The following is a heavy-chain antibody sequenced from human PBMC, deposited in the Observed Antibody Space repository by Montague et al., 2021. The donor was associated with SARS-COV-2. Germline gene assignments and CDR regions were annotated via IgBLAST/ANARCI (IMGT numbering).Heavy chain of an antibody. J-gene: IGHJ5*01. CDR1: GGSFRNYY. CDR3: ARAKRDFPIVVLGDPTRNYFDP. Sequence: SETLSLTCAVYGGSFRNYYWSWIRQSPGKGLEWIGEVDQSGTTNYNPSLKSRVTISADISKNQFSVNLASATAADTGIYYCARAKRDFPIVVLGDPTRNYFDPWGQGTPVTVSS. D-gene: IGHD2-15*01. V-gene: IGHV4-34*01. CDR2: VDQSGTT.